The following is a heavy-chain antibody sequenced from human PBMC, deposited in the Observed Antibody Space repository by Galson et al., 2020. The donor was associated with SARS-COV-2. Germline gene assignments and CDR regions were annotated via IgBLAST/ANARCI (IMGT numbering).Heavy chain of an antibody. CDR3: ARLHYGEYAPEAFDI. CDR2: ISHSGGT. J-gene: IGHJ3*02. V-gene: IGHV4-30-2*01. Sequence: SETLSLTCAVSGTSISSGSYSWNWIRQPPGKGLEWFGYISHSGGTYYNPSLKSRVTISGDRSKNQFSLRLSSVIAADTAVYYCARLHYGEYAPEAFDIWGPGTRVTVAS. D-gene: IGHD4-17*01. CDR1: GTSISSGSYS.